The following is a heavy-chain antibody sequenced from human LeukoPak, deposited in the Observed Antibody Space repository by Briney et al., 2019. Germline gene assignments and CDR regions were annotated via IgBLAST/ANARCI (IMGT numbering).Heavy chain of an antibody. V-gene: IGHV4-59*12. J-gene: IGHJ5*02. Sequence: DPSETLSLTCTVSGGSITTYFWSWIRQPPGKGLEWIGYIYYIGSTNYNPSLKSRVTISVDTSKNQFSLKLSSVTAADTAVYYCARGQQLVRHWFDPWGQGTLVTVSS. CDR2: IYYIGST. D-gene: IGHD6-13*01. CDR3: ARGQQLVRHWFDP. CDR1: GGSITTYF.